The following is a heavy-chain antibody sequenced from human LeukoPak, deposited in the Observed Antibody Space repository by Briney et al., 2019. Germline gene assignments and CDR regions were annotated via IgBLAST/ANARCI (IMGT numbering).Heavy chain of an antibody. J-gene: IGHJ4*02. D-gene: IGHD6-6*01. V-gene: IGHV3-21*01. CDR3: ARSYSSSRGTFDY. Sequence: GGSLRLSCAASGFTFSTYSMNWVRQAPGKGLEWVSSISSSGSHKYYADSVKGRFTISRDNAENSLSLQMNSLRAEDAAVYYCARSYSSSRGTFDYWGQGTLVTVSS. CDR1: GFTFSTYS. CDR2: ISSSGSHK.